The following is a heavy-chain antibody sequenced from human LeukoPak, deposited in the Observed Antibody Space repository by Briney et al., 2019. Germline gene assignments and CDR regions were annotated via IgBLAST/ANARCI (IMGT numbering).Heavy chain of an antibody. CDR1: GFTFTNAW. V-gene: IGHV3-15*01. CDR3: TTERGTASWYEYYFDN. Sequence: PGESLRLSCAASGFTFTNAWMSWVRQAPGKGLEWVGRIKSKTDGGATDYAAPVKGRFTILRDDSRDTLYLQMSSLKAEDTAVYYCTTERGTASWYEYYFDNWGQGILVTVAS. J-gene: IGHJ4*02. CDR2: IKSKTDGGAT. D-gene: IGHD6-13*01.